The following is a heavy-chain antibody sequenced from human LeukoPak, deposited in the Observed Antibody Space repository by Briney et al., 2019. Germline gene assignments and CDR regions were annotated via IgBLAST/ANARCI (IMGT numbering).Heavy chain of an antibody. V-gene: IGHV4-34*01. CDR3: ACHIAAAGSGWFDP. CDR1: GGSFSGYY. CDR2: INHSGST. D-gene: IGHD6-13*01. Sequence: SETLPLTCAVYGGSFSGYYWSWIRQPPGKGLEWIGEINHSGSTNYNPSLKSRVTISVDTSKNQFSLKLSSVTAADTAVYFCACHIAAAGSGWFDPWGQGTLVTVSS. J-gene: IGHJ5*02.